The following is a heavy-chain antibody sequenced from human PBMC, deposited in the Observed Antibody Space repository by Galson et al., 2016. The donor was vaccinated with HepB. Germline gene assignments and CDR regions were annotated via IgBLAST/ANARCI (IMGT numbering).Heavy chain of an antibody. CDR1: GFTFSRYA. V-gene: IGHV3-23*01. CDR3: SKALGVDCSGGSCNSYYFDS. CDR2: ISASGYST. J-gene: IGHJ4*01. D-gene: IGHD2-15*01. Sequence: SLRLSCAASGFTFSRYAMTWVRQPPGKGLEWVSLISASGYSTYYEDSVKGRSTTSRDNSKKTLHLQMNSLRAEDTAPYFCSKALGVDCSGGSCNSYYFDSWGRGTLVTVSS.